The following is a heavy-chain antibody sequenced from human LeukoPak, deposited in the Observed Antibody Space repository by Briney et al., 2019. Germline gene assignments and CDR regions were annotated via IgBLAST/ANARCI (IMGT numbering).Heavy chain of an antibody. Sequence: GGSLRLSCAASGFTFSSYAMSWVRQAPGKGLEWVSAISGSGGSTYYADSVKGRFTISRDNSKNTLYLQMNSLRAEDTAVCYCAKVDSGYYAFFDYWGQETLVTVSS. CDR3: AKVDSGYYAFFDY. D-gene: IGHD3-22*01. CDR2: ISGSGGST. CDR1: GFTFSSYA. V-gene: IGHV3-23*01. J-gene: IGHJ4*02.